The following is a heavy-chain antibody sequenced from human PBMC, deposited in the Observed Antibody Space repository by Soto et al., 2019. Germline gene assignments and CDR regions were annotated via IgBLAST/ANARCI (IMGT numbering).Heavy chain of an antibody. CDR2: ISYTGST. J-gene: IGHJ4*02. D-gene: IGHD2-8*01. CDR3: ARHERDIVLMEYTFDY. V-gene: IGHV4-39*01. Sequence: SETLSLTCTFSGCSISSSSYYWDWIRQPPGKGLEWIGSISYTGSTYYNPSLKSRVTISVDTSKNQFSLKLSSVTAADTAVYYCARHERDIVLMEYTFDYWGQGTLVTVSS. CDR1: GCSISSSSYY.